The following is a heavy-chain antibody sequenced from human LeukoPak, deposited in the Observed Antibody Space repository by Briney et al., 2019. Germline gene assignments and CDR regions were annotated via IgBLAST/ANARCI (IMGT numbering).Heavy chain of an antibody. CDR1: GGSISSYY. CDR2: IYYSGST. J-gene: IGHJ3*02. V-gene: IGHV4-59*01. Sequence: SETLSLTCTVSGGSISSYYWSWIRQPPGKGLEWIGYIYYSGSTNYNPSLKSRVTISVDTSKNRFSLKLSSVTAADTAVYYCARGMYGVYVLDIWGQGTMVTVSS. D-gene: IGHD2-8*01. CDR3: ARGMYGVYVLDI.